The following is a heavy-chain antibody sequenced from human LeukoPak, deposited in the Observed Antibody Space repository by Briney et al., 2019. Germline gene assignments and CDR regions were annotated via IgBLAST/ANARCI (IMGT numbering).Heavy chain of an antibody. Sequence: PSETLSLTCTVSGSSMSRYYWTWLRQPPGKRLEWIGYIYYSGSTYYNPSLKSRVTISVDTSKNQFSLNLGSVTAADTAVYYCARGSATLEYWGQGTPVTISS. V-gene: IGHV4-59*01. J-gene: IGHJ4*02. CDR3: ARGSATLEY. CDR2: IYYSGST. CDR1: GSSMSRYY.